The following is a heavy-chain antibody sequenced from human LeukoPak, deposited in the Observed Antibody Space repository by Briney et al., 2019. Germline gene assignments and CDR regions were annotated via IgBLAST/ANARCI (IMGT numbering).Heavy chain of an antibody. CDR3: AELGITMIGGV. CDR1: GFTFSSYE. CDR2: ISSSGSTI. V-gene: IGHV3-48*03. J-gene: IGHJ6*04. D-gene: IGHD3-10*02. Sequence: GSLRLSCAASGFTFSSYEMNWVRQAPGKGLEWVSYISSSGSTIYYADSVKGRFTISRDNAKNSLYLQMNSLRAEDTAVYYCAELGITMIGGVWGKGTTVTISS.